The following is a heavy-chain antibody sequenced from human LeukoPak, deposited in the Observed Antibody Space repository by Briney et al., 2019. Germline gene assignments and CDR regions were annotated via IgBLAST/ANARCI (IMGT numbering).Heavy chain of an antibody. V-gene: IGHV3-30*02. J-gene: IGHJ4*02. Sequence: SGGSLRLSCAASGFTFSSYGMHWVRQAPGKGLEWVAFIRYDGSNKYYADSVKGRFTISRDNSKNTLYLQMNSLRAEDTAVYYCAKVVGRSSDYWGQGTLVTVSS. CDR1: GFTFSSYG. D-gene: IGHD6-6*01. CDR3: AKVVGRSSDY. CDR2: IRYDGSNK.